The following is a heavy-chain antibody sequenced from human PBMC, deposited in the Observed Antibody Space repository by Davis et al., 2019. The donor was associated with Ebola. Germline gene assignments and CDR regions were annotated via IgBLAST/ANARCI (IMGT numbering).Heavy chain of an antibody. J-gene: IGHJ3*02. CDR1: GFTFSSYI. V-gene: IGHV4-59*01. Sequence: GSLRLSCAASGFTFSSYIMNWVRQPPGKGLEWIGSVYYNGKTTSNPSLKSRVTISVDTSKNQVSLKLSSVTTADTAMYYCTKEGGDGYADGAFDILGQGTMVTVSS. D-gene: IGHD5-24*01. CDR3: TKEGGDGYADGAFDI. CDR2: VYYNGKT.